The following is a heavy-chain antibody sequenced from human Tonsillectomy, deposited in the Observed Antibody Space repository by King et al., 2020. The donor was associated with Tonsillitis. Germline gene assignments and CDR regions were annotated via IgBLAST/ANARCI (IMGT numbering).Heavy chain of an antibody. J-gene: IGHJ3*02. D-gene: IGHD4-17*01. CDR2: ISVSENT. V-gene: IGHV4-4*07. CDR3: ARDLRTSVNILGDAVNT. Sequence: VQLQESGPGLVKPSDTLSLTCSVSGASISTYYWAWIRQPAGQRLEWIGRISVSENTNFFPSLKSRVTMSLDTSKNQLSLRLTSVTAADTAVYYCARDLRTSVNILGDAVNTCGQGTTVT. CDR1: GASISTYY.